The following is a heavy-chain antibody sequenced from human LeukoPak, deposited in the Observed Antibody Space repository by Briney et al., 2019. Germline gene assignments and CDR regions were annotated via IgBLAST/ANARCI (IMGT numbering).Heavy chain of an antibody. J-gene: IGHJ4*02. CDR3: ARDQGGDFWSGYPSFDY. V-gene: IGHV1-18*01. Sequence: ASVKVSCKASGYTFTSYGISWVRQAPGQGLEWMGWISAYNGNTNYAQKLQGRVTMTTDTSTSTAYMELRSLRSDDTAVYYCARDQGGDFWSGYPSFDYWGQGTLVTVSS. CDR1: GYTFTSYG. CDR2: ISAYNGNT. D-gene: IGHD3-3*01.